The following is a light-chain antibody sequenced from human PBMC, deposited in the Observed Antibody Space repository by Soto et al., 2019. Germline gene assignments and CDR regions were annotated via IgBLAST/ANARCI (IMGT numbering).Light chain of an antibody. CDR2: DAS. J-gene: IGKJ4*01. CDR1: QGIFNF. CDR3: QQYDHLPT. V-gene: IGKV1-33*01. Sequence: DIQMTQSPSSLSASVGASVTITCQASQGIFNFLGWYQQKPGKAPKLLIYDASTLETGVPSRFSGSGSGTDFTFTISSLQPEEIATYFCQQYDHLPTFGGGTKVEIK.